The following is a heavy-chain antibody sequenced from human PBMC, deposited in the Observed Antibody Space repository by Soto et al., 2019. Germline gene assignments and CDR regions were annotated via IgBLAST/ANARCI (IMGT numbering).Heavy chain of an antibody. CDR1: GFTFSSYS. D-gene: IGHD3-3*01. CDR2: ISSSSSTI. Sequence: GGSLGLSCAASGFTFSSYSMNWVRQAPGKGLEWVSYISSSSSTIYYADSVKGRFTISRDNAKNSLYLQMNRLRDEDTAVYYCARESRFLDWVSLNWFDPSGQGPLLTVSS. CDR3: ARESRFLDWVSLNWFDP. V-gene: IGHV3-48*02. J-gene: IGHJ5*02.